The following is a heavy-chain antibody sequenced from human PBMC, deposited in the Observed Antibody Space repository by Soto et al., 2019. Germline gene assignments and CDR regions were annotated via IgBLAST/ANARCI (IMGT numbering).Heavy chain of an antibody. CDR2: ISYDGSNK. Sequence: GGSLRLSCAASGFTFSSYAMHWVRQAPGKGLEWVAVISYDGSNKYYADSVKGRFTISRDNSKNTLYLQMNSLRAEDTAVYYCARGALRYFDWLLRIRFDYWGQGTLVTVSS. V-gene: IGHV3-30-3*01. J-gene: IGHJ4*02. CDR3: ARGALRYFDWLLRIRFDY. D-gene: IGHD3-9*01. CDR1: GFTFSSYA.